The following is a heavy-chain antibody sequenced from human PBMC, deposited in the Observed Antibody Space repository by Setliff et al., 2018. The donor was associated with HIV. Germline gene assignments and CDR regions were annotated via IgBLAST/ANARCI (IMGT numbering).Heavy chain of an antibody. CDR2: INPNTSGT. Sequence: ASVKVSCKASGYTFSDYYIHWVRQAPGQGFEWMGRINPNTSGTKFAQKFQGSVTMTRDTSISTAYMELRRLRSDDTAVYYCASQFGAYDSSGYEHDAFNIWGQGTMVTVSS. J-gene: IGHJ3*02. D-gene: IGHD3-22*01. CDR1: GYTFSDYY. V-gene: IGHV1-2*06. CDR3: ASQFGAYDSSGYEHDAFNI.